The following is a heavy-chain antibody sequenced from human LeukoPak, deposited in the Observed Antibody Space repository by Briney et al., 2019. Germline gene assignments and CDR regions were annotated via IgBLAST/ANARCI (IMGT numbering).Heavy chain of an antibody. CDR1: GGSISSYY. D-gene: IGHD2-15*01. V-gene: IGHV4-59*01. CDR2: IYYTGNT. Sequence: SETLSLTCTVSGGSISSYYWTWIRQPPGKGLEWIGYIYYTGNTNYNPSLKSRVTISVDTSKNQFSLKLSSVTAADTAVYYCARDPSHHSGTFDIWGQGTMVTVSS. CDR3: ARDPSHHSGTFDI. J-gene: IGHJ3*02.